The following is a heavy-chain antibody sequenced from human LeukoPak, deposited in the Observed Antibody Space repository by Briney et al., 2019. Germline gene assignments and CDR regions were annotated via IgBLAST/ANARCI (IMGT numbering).Heavy chain of an antibody. CDR3: ARGAPYCSGGSCMYYFDY. CDR2: ISSSGSTI. CDR1: GFTFSSYE. V-gene: IGHV3-48*03. Sequence: GGSLRLSCAASGFTFSSYEMNWVRQAPGKGLEWVSYISSSGSTIYYADSVKGRFTISRDNAKNSLYLQMNSLRAEDTAVYYCARGAPYCSGGSCMYYFDYWGQGTLVTVSS. D-gene: IGHD2-15*01. J-gene: IGHJ4*02.